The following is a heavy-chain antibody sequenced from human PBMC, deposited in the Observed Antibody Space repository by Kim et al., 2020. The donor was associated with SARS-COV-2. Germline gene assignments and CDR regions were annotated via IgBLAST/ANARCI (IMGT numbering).Heavy chain of an antibody. V-gene: IGHV3-23*01. Sequence: GGSLRLSCAASGFTFSSYSMSWVRQAPGKGLEWVSAISGGGTTYYADSVKGRFTISRDNSKNTLYLQMISLRAEDTAVYYCAKVSWYDLGGYWGQGALVTVSS. D-gene: IGHD1-1*01. CDR2: ISGGGTT. CDR1: GFTFSSYS. J-gene: IGHJ4*02. CDR3: AKVSWYDLGGY.